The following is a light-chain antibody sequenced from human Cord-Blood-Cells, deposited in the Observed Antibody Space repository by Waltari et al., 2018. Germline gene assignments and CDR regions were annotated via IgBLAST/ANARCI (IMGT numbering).Light chain of an antibody. CDR1: QSIRSY. CDR3: QESYSIPHP. V-gene: IGKV1-39*01. J-gene: IGKJ2*01. CDR2: AAS. Sequence: DIQMTQSPSSLSASVGDNVTITCRASQSIRSYVNWYQQKPGKPPKLLIYAASSLQSGVPARLSGSGSGKDVTLSISSLQPEDFASYDCQESYSIPHPFGQGTKMEIK.